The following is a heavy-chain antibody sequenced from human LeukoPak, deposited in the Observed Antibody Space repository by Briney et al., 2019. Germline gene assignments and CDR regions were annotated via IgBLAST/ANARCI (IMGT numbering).Heavy chain of an antibody. V-gene: IGHV4-4*02. J-gene: IGHJ4*02. CDR1: GDSISGANW. Sequence: SETLSLTCAVSGDSISGANWWNWVRQSPGKGLDWIGEINHSGSTNYNPSLKSRVTKSVDTSKNQFSLKLSSVTAADTAVYYCARSDSSSFTTIDYWGQGTLVTVSS. D-gene: IGHD6-6*01. CDR2: INHSGST. CDR3: ARSDSSSFTTIDY.